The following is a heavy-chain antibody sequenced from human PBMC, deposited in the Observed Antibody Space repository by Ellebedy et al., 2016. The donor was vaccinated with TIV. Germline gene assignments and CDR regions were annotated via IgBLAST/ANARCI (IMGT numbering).Heavy chain of an antibody. CDR2: IIPIFGTA. Sequence: AASVKVSCKASGGTFSSYAISWVRQAPGQGLEWMGGIIPIFGTANYAQKFQGRVTITADESTSTAYMELRSLRSDDTAVYYCARWYGSGSPFDYWGQGTLVTVSS. CDR1: GGTFSSYA. CDR3: ARWYGSGSPFDY. D-gene: IGHD3-10*01. V-gene: IGHV1-69*13. J-gene: IGHJ4*02.